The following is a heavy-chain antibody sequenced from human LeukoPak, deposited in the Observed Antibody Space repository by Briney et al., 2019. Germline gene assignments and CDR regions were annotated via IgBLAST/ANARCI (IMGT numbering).Heavy chain of an antibody. J-gene: IGHJ4*02. Sequence: PGGSLRLSCAASGFTFNSYGMHWVRQAPGKGLERVAFIRYDGSNKYYADSVKGRFTISRDNSKNTLYLQMNSLRAEDTAVYYCAKDLTYYYGSGKSSWGQGTLVTVSS. V-gene: IGHV3-30*02. CDR3: AKDLTYYYGSGKSS. D-gene: IGHD3-10*01. CDR2: IRYDGSNK. CDR1: GFTFNSYG.